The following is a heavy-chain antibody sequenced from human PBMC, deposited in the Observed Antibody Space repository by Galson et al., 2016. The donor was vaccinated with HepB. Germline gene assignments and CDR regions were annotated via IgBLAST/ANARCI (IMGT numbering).Heavy chain of an antibody. V-gene: IGHV4-59*01. J-gene: IGHJ4*02. CDR2: MHYSEST. Sequence: ETLSLTCTVSGGFISSYYWGWFRQPPGKRPEWIGYMHYSESTIYNPSLKSRGFISLDTSKTQFSLRLTSVTAADTAVYYCAGGGGWLTDHWGQGTLVTVSS. CDR1: GGFISSYY. CDR3: AGGGGWLTDH. D-gene: IGHD6-19*01.